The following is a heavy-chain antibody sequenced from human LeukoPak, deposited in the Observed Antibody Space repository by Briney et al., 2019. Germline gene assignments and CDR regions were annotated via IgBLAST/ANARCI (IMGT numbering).Heavy chain of an antibody. J-gene: IGHJ4*02. D-gene: IGHD2-2*01. CDR1: GFTFSSYE. CDR2: ISSSGTTI. CDR3: ARKYCSTTSCLFDN. V-gene: IGHV3-48*03. Sequence: GGSLRLSCAASGFTFSSYEMNWVRQAPGKGLQWVSDISSSGTTIYYADSVKGRFTISRDNAKNSLYLRMNSLRAEDTAVYYCARKYCSTTSCLFDNWGQGTLVTVSS.